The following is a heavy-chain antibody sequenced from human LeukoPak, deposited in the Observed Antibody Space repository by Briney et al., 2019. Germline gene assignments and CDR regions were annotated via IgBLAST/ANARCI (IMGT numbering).Heavy chain of an antibody. CDR3: ARDYYDSSGRDY. J-gene: IGHJ4*02. V-gene: IGHV1-2*02. D-gene: IGHD3-22*01. Sequence: ASVKVSCKASGYTFTGYYMHWVRQAPGRGLEWMGWINPNSGGTNYAQKFQGRVTMTRDTSISTAYMELSRLRSDDTAVYYCARDYYDSSGRDYWGQGTLVTVSS. CDR1: GYTFTGYY. CDR2: INPNSGGT.